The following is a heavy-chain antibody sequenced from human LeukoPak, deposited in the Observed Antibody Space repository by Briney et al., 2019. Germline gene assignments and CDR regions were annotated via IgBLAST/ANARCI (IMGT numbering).Heavy chain of an antibody. J-gene: IGHJ4*02. CDR2: ISSSSSDI. CDR1: GFTFSTYS. D-gene: IGHD5-18*01. Sequence: PGGSLRLSCAASGFTFSTYSMKWVRQAPGKGLEWVSSISSSSSDIYYADSVKGRFTISRDNAKNSLYLQMNSLRAEDTAVYYCARGAGYTYASNTVDYWGQGTLVTVSS. V-gene: IGHV3-21*01. CDR3: ARGAGYTYASNTVDY.